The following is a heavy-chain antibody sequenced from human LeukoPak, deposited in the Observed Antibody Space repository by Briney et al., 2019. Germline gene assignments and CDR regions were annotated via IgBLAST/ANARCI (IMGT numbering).Heavy chain of an antibody. CDR2: IYYSGST. D-gene: IGHD3-10*01. J-gene: IGHJ3*02. CDR1: GGPISSYY. V-gene: IGHV4-59*08. CDR3: ARLPITLVRGVINAFDI. Sequence: SETLSLTCTVSGGPISSYYWSWIRQPPGKGLEWIGYIYYSGSTNYNPSLKSRVTISVYTSKNQFSLKLSSVTAADTAVYYCARLPITLVRGVINAFDIWGQGTMVTVSS.